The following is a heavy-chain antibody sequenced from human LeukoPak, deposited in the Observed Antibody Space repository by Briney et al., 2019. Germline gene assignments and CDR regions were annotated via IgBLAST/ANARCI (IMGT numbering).Heavy chain of an antibody. CDR3: AKDFDYDFWSGYYYYYYGMDV. D-gene: IGHD3-3*01. J-gene: IGHJ6*02. V-gene: IGHV3-30*18. CDR2: ISYDGSNK. CDR1: GFTFSSYG. Sequence: PGGSLRLSCAASGFTFSSYGMHWVRQAPGKGLEWVAVISYDGSNKHYADSVKGRFTISRDNSKNTLYLQMNSLRAEDTAVYYCAKDFDYDFWSGYYYYYYGMDVWGQGTTVTVSS.